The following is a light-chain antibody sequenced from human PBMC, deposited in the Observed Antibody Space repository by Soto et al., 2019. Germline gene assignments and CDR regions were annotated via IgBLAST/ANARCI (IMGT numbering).Light chain of an antibody. J-gene: IGKJ1*01. V-gene: IGKV1-39*01. CDR3: QQSYQTPWT. Sequence: IQMTQSPSSLSASVGDRITMTCRASQTISTYLNWYQQKPGKAPKLLISTSSTLQSGVPSRFSGSGSGTEFTLSIRGLHPDDVATYFCQQSYQTPWTFGLGNKVEI. CDR2: TSS. CDR1: QTISTY.